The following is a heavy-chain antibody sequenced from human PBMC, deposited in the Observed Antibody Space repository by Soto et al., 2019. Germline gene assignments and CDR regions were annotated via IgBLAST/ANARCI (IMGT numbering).Heavy chain of an antibody. Sequence: SETLSLTCTVSGGSISSYYWSWIRQPPGKGLEWIGYIYYSGSTNYNPSLKSRVTISVDTSKNQFSLKLSSVTAADTAVYYCARVEGQWLGMGYFDYWGQGTLVTVSS. CDR3: ARVEGQWLGMGYFDY. V-gene: IGHV4-59*01. CDR1: GGSISSYY. J-gene: IGHJ4*02. D-gene: IGHD6-19*01. CDR2: IYYSGST.